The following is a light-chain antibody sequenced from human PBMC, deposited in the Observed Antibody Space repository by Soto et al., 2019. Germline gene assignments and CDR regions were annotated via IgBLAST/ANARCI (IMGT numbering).Light chain of an antibody. J-gene: IGKJ1*01. V-gene: IGKV3-11*01. CDR3: QQRSNSPRT. CDR2: DAS. CDR1: QSVSSY. Sequence: EIVLTQSPATLSLSPGERATLSCRASQSVSSYLAWYQQKPGQAPRLLIYDASNRATGSPSRFSGSVSGTDFTLTISSLEPEDLAVYYCQQRSNSPRTFGQGTKVEIK.